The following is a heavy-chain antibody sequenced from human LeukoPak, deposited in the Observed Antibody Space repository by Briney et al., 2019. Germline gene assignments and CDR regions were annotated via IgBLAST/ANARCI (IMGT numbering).Heavy chain of an antibody. Sequence: PGGSLRLSCAASGLIFSNLWMNWVRQAPGKGLEWVAKISPDGSAKYYVDSVKGRFTISRDNARNSFYLEMRSLRAEDTAVYYCLSAGGYWGQGTLVTVSS. CDR1: GLIFSNLW. J-gene: IGHJ4*02. V-gene: IGHV3-7*01. D-gene: IGHD2/OR15-2a*01. CDR2: ISPDGSAK. CDR3: LSAGGY.